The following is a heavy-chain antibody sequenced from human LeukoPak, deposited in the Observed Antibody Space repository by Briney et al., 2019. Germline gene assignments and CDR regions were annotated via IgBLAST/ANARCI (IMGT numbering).Heavy chain of an antibody. CDR2: IKQDGSEK. Sequence: QPERSLRLSCAASGFTFSSYWMSWVRQAPGKGLEWVANIKQDGSEKYYVDSVKGRFTISRDNSRNTLYLQMNSLRAEDTAVCYCAKEGDYYGMDVWGQGTTVTVSS. CDR3: AKEGDYYGMDV. CDR1: GFTFSSYW. J-gene: IGHJ6*02. V-gene: IGHV3-7*01.